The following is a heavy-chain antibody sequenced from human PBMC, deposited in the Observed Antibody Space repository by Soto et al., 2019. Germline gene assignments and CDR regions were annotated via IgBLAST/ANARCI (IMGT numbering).Heavy chain of an antibody. Sequence: QVQLVQSGAEVKKPGSSVKVSCKASGGTFSSYAISWVRQAPGQGLEWMGGIIPISGTANYAQQFQGRVTHTAYDSTSTAYMELSSLRSEDTAVYYCARDKDGGGFRFDYWGQGTLVTVSS. V-gene: IGHV1-69*01. CDR1: GGTFSSYA. J-gene: IGHJ4*02. CDR3: ARDKDGGGFRFDY. D-gene: IGHD4-17*01. CDR2: IIPISGTA.